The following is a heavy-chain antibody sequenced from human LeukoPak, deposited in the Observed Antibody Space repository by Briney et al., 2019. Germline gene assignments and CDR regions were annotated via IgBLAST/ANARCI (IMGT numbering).Heavy chain of an antibody. Sequence: GGSLRLSCAASGFTFSSYAMSWVRQAPGKGLEWVSAISGSGGSTYYADSAKGRFTISRDNSKNTLYLQMNSLRAEDTAVYYCAKGTGVRGALGAFDIWGQGTMVTVSS. CDR3: AKGTGVRGALGAFDI. V-gene: IGHV3-23*01. CDR1: GFTFSSYA. CDR2: ISGSGGST. D-gene: IGHD3-10*01. J-gene: IGHJ3*02.